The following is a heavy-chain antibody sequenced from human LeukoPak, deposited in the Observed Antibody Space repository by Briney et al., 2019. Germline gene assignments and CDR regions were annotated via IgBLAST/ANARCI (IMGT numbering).Heavy chain of an antibody. CDR3: ARVAFQGSHSSADY. D-gene: IGHD2-21*01. V-gene: IGHV3-11*04. CDR2: ISSSGSTI. J-gene: IGHJ4*02. CDR1: GFTFSDYY. Sequence: GGSLRLSCAASGFTFSDYYMSWIRQAPGKGLEWVSYISSSGSTIYYADSVKGRFTISRDNAKNSLYLQMNSLRAEDTAVYYCARVAFQGSHSSADYWGQGTLVTVSS.